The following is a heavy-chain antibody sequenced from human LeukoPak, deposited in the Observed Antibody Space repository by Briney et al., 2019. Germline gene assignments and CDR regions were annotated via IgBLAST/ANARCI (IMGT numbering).Heavy chain of an antibody. CDR3: ARGGSYVWGSYRLKSWFDP. V-gene: IGHV4-59*01. CDR1: GGSISSYY. CDR2: IYYSGTT. D-gene: IGHD3-16*02. J-gene: IGHJ5*02. Sequence: SSETLSLTCTVSGGSISSYYWNWIRQPPGKGLEWIGFIYYSGTTNYNPSLKSRVTISVDTSKNQFSLKLSSVTAADTAVYYCARGGSYVWGSYRLKSWFDPWGQGTLVTVSS.